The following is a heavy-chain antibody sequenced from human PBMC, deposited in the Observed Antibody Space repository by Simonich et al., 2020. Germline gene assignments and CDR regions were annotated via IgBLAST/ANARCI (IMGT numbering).Heavy chain of an antibody. CDR1: GYSLTVYW. D-gene: IGHD1-1*01. J-gene: IGHJ3*02. V-gene: IGHV5-51*01. Sequence: EVQLVQSGAEVKKPGESLKISCKGSGYSLTVYWVGWVRQLPGKGLEWMGIIYPGDSNTRYSPSFQGQVTSSADKAISTAYLQWSSLKASDTAMYYCARQLNDFDIWGQGTMVTVSS. CDR3: ARQLNDFDI. CDR2: IYPGDSNT.